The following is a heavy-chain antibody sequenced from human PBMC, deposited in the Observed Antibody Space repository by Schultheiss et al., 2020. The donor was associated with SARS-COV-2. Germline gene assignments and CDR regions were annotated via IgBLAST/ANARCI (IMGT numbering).Heavy chain of an antibody. CDR2: INHSGST. J-gene: IGHJ4*02. CDR1: GGSISSYY. Sequence: SETLSLTCTVSGGSISSYYWSWIRQPPGKGLEWIGEINHSGSTNYNPSLKSRVTISVDTSKNQFSLKLSSVTAADTAVYYCARVNWFGEYFDYWGQGTLVTVSS. V-gene: IGHV4-34*01. CDR3: ARVNWFGEYFDY. D-gene: IGHD3-10*01.